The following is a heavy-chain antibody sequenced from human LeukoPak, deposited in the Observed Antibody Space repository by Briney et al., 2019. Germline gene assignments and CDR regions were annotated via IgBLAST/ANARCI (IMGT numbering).Heavy chain of an antibody. CDR1: GDSISSGGFH. CDR3: ARARYYYGSGSYPPFYYYYGMDV. Sequence: SETLSLTCTVSGDSISSGGFHWSWIRQHPGKGLEWIGYIYYSGTTYYNPSLKSRVSLSVDTSQNQFSLKLSSVTAADTAVYYCARARYYYGSGSYPPFYYYYGMDVWGQGTTVTVSS. CDR2: IYYSGTT. D-gene: IGHD3-10*01. J-gene: IGHJ6*02. V-gene: IGHV4-31*03.